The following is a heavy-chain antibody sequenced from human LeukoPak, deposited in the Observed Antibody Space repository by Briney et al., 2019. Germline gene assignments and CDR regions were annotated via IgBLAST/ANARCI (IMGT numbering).Heavy chain of an antibody. CDR2: IKSKTDGGTT. CDR3: TTDSGRNFGSSTSRLWGGDILTGYYVPPFDY. D-gene: IGHD3-9*01. CDR1: GFTFSSYS. J-gene: IGHJ4*02. V-gene: IGHV3-15*01. Sequence: GGSLRLSCAASGFTFSSYSMNWVRQAPGKGLEWVGRIKSKTDGGTTDYAAPVKGRFTISRDDSKNTLYLQMNSLKTEDTAVYYCTTDSGRNFGSSTSRLWGGDILTGYYVPPFDYWGQGTLVTVSS.